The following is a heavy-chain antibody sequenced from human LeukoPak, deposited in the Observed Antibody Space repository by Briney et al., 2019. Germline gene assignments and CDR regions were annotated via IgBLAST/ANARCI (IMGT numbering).Heavy chain of an antibody. CDR3: ARGLGDSGYDFLVY. V-gene: IGHV4-34*01. CDR2: INDSGNT. J-gene: IGHJ4*02. CDR1: GGSFSGYY. Sequence: PSQTLSLTCADYGGSFSGYYCNWIRKPPGKRQEWIGEINDSGNTNYNPSLKSRVTLSVDTTKNQFSLKLSSVTAADSAIYYCARGLGDSGYDFLVYWGQGSLVTVSS. D-gene: IGHD5-12*01.